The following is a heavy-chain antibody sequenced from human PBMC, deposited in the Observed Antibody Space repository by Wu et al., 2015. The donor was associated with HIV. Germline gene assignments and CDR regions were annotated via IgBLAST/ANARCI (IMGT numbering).Heavy chain of an antibody. J-gene: IGHJ6*02. V-gene: IGHV1-8*01. CDR2: MNPNSGST. CDR3: ARTRNYYFGMDV. D-gene: IGHD1-14*01. Sequence: QVQLVQSGAEVKNPGASVKVSCKASGYTFTSYDINWVRQTPGQGLEWMGWMNPNSGSTGYAQKFQGRVTMTRDTSISTAYMILSGLTSEDTAVYYCARTRNYYFGMDVWGQGTTVTVSS. CDR1: GYTFTSYD.